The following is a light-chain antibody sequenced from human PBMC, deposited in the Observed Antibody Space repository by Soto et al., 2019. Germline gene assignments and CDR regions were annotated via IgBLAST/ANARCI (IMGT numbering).Light chain of an antibody. CDR1: QSISTY. CDR3: QQTYRPPYT. J-gene: IGKJ2*01. CDR2: AAS. Sequence: DIQLTQSPSSLSASVGDTVTITCRASQSISTYLNWCQQKPGKAPKLLIYAASNLYSGLPSTFSGSGSGTDFTLTITNLQPEDFATYYCQQTYRPPYTFGQGTKLEIK. V-gene: IGKV1-39*01.